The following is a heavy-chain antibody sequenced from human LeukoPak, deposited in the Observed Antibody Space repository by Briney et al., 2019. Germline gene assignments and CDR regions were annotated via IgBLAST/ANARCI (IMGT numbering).Heavy chain of an antibody. CDR2: IKSKTDGGTT. J-gene: IGHJ3*02. CDR1: CFTFSNAW. V-gene: IGHV3-15*07. CDR3: TTPYYYGSGSYIAFDI. D-gene: IGHD3-10*01. Sequence: GGSLRLSCAASCFTFSNAWMNWVRQAPGKGLEWVGRIKSKTDGGTTDHAAPVKGRFTISRDDSKNTLYLQMNSLKTEDTAVYYCTTPYYYGSGSYIAFDIWGQGTMVTVSS.